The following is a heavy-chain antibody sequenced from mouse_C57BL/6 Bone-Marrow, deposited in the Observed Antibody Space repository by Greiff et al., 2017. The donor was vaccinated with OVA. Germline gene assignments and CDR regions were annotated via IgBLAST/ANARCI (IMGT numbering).Heavy chain of an antibody. J-gene: IGHJ1*03. CDR1: GFTFSSYG. V-gene: IGHV5-6*01. CDR2: ISSGGSYT. CDR3: ASYYDGSSLDWYFDV. Sequence: EVNLVESGGDLVKPGGSLKLSCAASGFTFSSYGMSWVRQTPDKRLEWVATISSGGSYTSYPASVKGRFTISRDNAKNTLYLQMSSLKSEDTAMYYCASYYDGSSLDWYFDVWGTGTTVTVSS. D-gene: IGHD1-1*01.